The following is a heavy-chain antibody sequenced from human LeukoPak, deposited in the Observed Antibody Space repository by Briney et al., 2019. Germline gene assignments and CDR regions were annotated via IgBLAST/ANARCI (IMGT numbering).Heavy chain of an antibody. D-gene: IGHD1-26*01. CDR3: AKDSYGGIFAS. CDR2: ISDTVRDT. Sequence: GGSLRLSCAASGFTFSAYGMSWVRQAPGKGLEWVSHISDTVRDTWYANSVKGRFIISRDNSRDTVYLQMSSLRPEDTALYFCAKDSYGGIFASWGQGTLVTVSS. V-gene: IGHV3-23*01. CDR1: GFTFSAYG. J-gene: IGHJ4*02.